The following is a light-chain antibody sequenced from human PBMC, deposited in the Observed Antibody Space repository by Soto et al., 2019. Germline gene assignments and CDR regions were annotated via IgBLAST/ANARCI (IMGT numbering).Light chain of an antibody. V-gene: IGLV2-23*01. CDR1: SSDVGSYKF. Sequence: QSVLTQPASVSGSPGQSITISCTGTSSDVGSYKFVSWYQQHPGKAPKLMIYEGSKRPSGVSNRFSGSKSGNTASLTISGLQADDEADYYCCSYAGDSAWVFGGGTKLTVL. CDR3: CSYAGDSAWV. CDR2: EGS. J-gene: IGLJ3*02.